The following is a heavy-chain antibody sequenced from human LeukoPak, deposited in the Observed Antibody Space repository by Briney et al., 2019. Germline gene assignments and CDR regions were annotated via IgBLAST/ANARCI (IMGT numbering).Heavy chain of an antibody. CDR3: ARTGYDFWSGPLDAFDI. V-gene: IGHV3-48*01. Sequence: GGSLRLSCAASGFTSSSYSMNWVRQAPGKGLEWVSYISSSSSTIYYADSVKGRFTISRDNAKNSLYLQMNSLRAEDTAVYYCARTGYDFWSGPLDAFDIWGQGTMVTVSS. CDR1: GFTSSSYS. J-gene: IGHJ3*02. D-gene: IGHD3-3*01. CDR2: ISSSSSTI.